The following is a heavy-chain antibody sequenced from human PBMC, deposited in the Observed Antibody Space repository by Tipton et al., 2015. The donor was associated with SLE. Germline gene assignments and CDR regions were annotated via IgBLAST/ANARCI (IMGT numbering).Heavy chain of an antibody. J-gene: IGHJ5*02. V-gene: IGHV4-61*02. CDR2: IYTSGST. CDR3: ARHPDFWSGQRWFDP. D-gene: IGHD3-3*01. Sequence: LRLSCTVSGGSISTSTYYWSWIRQPAGKGLEWIGRIYTSGSTNYNPSLKSRVTISADTSKNQFSLKLSSVTAADTAVYYCARHPDFWSGQRWFDPWGQGTLVTVSS. CDR1: GGSISTSTYY.